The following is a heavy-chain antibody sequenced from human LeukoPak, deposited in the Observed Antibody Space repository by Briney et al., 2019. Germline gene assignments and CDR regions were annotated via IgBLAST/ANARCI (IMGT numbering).Heavy chain of an antibody. V-gene: IGHV1-2*02. Sequence: ASVKVSCKASGYTFSNYYMQWVRQAPGQGLEWMGWINPHTGATNYEQQFQGRVTMTTDTSISTAYMELTSLRYDDTAVYYCARSDGTLDYVWGSSRVKKNWFDTWGQGTLVAVSS. D-gene: IGHD3-16*02. CDR3: ARSDGTLDYVWGSSRVKKNWFDT. CDR1: GYTFSNYY. J-gene: IGHJ5*02. CDR2: INPHTGAT.